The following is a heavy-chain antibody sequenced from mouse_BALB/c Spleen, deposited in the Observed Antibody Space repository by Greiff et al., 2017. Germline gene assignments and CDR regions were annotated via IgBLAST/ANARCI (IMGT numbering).Heavy chain of an antibody. CDR1: GYTFTSYT. CDR3: ARGLPTHYYAMDY. Sequence: VQLQQSGAELARPGASVKMSCKASGYTFTSYTMHWVKQRPGQGLEWIGQIYPGDGDTNYNGKFKGKATLTADKSSSTAYMQLSSLTSEDSAVYFCARGLPTHYYAMDYWGQGTSVTVSS. J-gene: IGHJ4*01. V-gene: IGHV1-4*01. CDR2: IYPGDGDT. D-gene: IGHD5-1*01.